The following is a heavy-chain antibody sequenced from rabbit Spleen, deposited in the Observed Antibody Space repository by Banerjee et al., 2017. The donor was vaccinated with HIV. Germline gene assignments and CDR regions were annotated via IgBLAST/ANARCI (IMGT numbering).Heavy chain of an antibody. D-gene: IGHD7-1*01. CDR3: ARDTGTSFSTYGMDL. CDR1: GFSFSSSDY. CDR2: IAGSSSGFT. Sequence: QEQLVESGGGLVQPEGSLTLTCKASGFSFSSSDYICWVRQAPGKGLEWISCIAGSSSGFTYSATWATGRFTISKTSSTTVTLQMTSLTVADTATYFCARDTGTSFSTYGMDLWGPGTLVTVS. J-gene: IGHJ6*01. V-gene: IGHV1S45*01.